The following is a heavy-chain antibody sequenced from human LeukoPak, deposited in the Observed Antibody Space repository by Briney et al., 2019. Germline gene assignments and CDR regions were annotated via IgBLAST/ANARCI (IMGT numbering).Heavy chain of an antibody. Sequence: ASVKVSCKASGYTFTSYYMHWVRQAPGQGLEWMGIINPSGGSTSYAKKLQGRVTMTRDTSTRTVYMQLSSLRSEDTAVYYCARDAETYYYDSSGYTGDYWGQGTLVTVSS. V-gene: IGHV1-46*03. CDR1: GYTFTSYY. J-gene: IGHJ4*02. CDR3: ARDAETYYYDSSGYTGDY. CDR2: INPSGGST. D-gene: IGHD3-22*01.